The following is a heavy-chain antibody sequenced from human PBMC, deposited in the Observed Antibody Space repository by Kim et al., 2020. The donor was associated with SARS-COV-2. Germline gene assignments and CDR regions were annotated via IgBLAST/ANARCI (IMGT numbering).Heavy chain of an antibody. CDR1: GFTFSDYY. CDR2: ISSSSSYT. D-gene: IGHD4-17*01. V-gene: IGHV3-11*06. Sequence: GSLRLSCAASGFTFSDYYMSWIRQAPGKGLEWVSYISSSSSYTNYADSVKGRFTISRDNAKNSLYLQMNSLRAEDTAVYYCARDLDDYGGNAAQRNGMDVWGQGTTVTVSS. CDR3: ARDLDDYGGNAAQRNGMDV. J-gene: IGHJ6*02.